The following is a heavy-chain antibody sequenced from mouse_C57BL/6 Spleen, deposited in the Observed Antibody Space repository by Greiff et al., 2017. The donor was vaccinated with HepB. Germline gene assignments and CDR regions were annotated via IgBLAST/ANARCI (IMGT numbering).Heavy chain of an antibody. D-gene: IGHD1-1*01. Sequence: VQLQQPGAELVKPGASVKLSCKASGYTFTSYWMHWVKQRPGQGLEWIGMIHPNSGSTNYNEKFKSKATLTVDKSSSTAYMQLSSLTSEDSAVYYCAYYYGSSTYAMDYWGQGTSVTVSS. CDR3: AYYYGSSTYAMDY. CDR1: GYTFTSYW. CDR2: IHPNSGST. V-gene: IGHV1-64*01. J-gene: IGHJ4*01.